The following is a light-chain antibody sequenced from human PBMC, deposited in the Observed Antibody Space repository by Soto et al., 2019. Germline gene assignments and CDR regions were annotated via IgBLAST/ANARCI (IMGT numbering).Light chain of an antibody. V-gene: IGLV1-40*01. Sequence: QSVLTQPPSVSGAPGQRVTISCTGSSSNIGAGYDVHWYQQLPGTAPKLLVHGNTDRPSGVPDRFSGSKSGTSASLAITGLQAEEEADYYCQSYDSRLSGWLFGGGTKLTV. CDR3: QSYDSRLSGWL. CDR2: GNT. J-gene: IGLJ2*01. CDR1: SSNIGAGYD.